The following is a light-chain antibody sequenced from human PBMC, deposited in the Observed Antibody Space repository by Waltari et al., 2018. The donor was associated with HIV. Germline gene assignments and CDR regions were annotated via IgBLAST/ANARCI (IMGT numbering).Light chain of an antibody. CDR2: RNN. V-gene: IGLV1-47*01. J-gene: IGLJ3*02. CDR1: SSNIGSNY. CDR3: AAWDGSLSGRV. Sequence: QSVLTQPPSASGTPGQRVTISCSGSSSNIGSNYVYWYQQLPGTAPKPLIYRNNQRPSGVPDGFSGSKSGTSASLAISGLRSEDEAAYYCAAWDGSLSGRVFGGGTKLTVL.